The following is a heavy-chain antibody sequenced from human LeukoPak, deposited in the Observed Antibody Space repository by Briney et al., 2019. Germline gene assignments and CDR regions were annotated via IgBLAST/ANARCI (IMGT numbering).Heavy chain of an antibody. Sequence: GGSLRLSCAASGLTFSSYEMNWVRQAPGKGLEWVSYISGSGSTIYYADSVKGRFTISRDNSKNTLYLQMNSLRAEDTAIYYCAKESSGWVVAASDYWGQGTLVTVSS. CDR1: GLTFSSYE. J-gene: IGHJ4*02. CDR2: ISGSGSTI. CDR3: AKESSGWVVAASDY. D-gene: IGHD2-15*01. V-gene: IGHV3-48*03.